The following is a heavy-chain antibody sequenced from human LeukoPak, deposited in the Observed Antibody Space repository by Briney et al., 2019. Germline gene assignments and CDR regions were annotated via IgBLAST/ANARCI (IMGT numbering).Heavy chain of an antibody. J-gene: IGHJ5*02. Sequence: SETLSLTCTVSGGSISSYYWSWIRQPPGKGLEWIGYIYYSGSTNYNPSLKSRVTISVDTSKNQFSLKLSSVTAADTAVYYCARDRSSGFHWFDPWGQGTLVTVSS. CDR1: GGSISSYY. CDR2: IYYSGST. V-gene: IGHV4-59*01. D-gene: IGHD6-19*01. CDR3: ARDRSSGFHWFDP.